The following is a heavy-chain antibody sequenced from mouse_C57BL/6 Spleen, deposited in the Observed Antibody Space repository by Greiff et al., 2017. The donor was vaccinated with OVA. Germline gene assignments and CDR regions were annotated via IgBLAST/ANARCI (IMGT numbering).Heavy chain of an antibody. J-gene: IGHJ4*01. D-gene: IGHD2-3*01. CDR3: ARHDYDGYYGYAMDY. Sequence: EVKLVESGGGLVQPGGSLKLSCAASGFTFSDYYMYWVRQTPEKRLEWVAYISNGGGSTYYPDTVKGRFTISRDNAKNTLYLQMSRLKSEDTAMYYCARHDYDGYYGYAMDYWGQGTSVTVSS. V-gene: IGHV5-12*01. CDR2: ISNGGGST. CDR1: GFTFSDYY.